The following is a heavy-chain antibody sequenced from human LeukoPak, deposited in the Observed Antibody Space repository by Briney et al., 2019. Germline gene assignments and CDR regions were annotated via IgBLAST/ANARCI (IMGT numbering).Heavy chain of an antibody. J-gene: IGHJ5*01. CDR2: IKPDGSER. CDR3: VREHLQSFDWFDS. D-gene: IGHD3-3*01. V-gene: IGHV3-7*01. CDR1: GFTFSRFW. Sequence: PGGSLRLSCEVSGFTFSRFWMHWVRQAPGKGLEWVANIKPDGSERYHVDSVKGRFTISRDNAKGSLYLQMNSLRGDDTAVYYCVREHLQSFDWFDSWGQGTLVTVSS.